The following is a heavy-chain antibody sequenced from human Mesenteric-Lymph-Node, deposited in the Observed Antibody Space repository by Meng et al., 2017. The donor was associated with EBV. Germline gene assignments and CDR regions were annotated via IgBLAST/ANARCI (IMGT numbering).Heavy chain of an antibody. CDR1: GFTFSSHS. CDR2: ITGNGGNT. Sequence: ELQLLEAGGGLGQPGGSLRLSCAASGFTFSSHSMSWVRQAPGKGLEWVSAITGNGGNTYYADSVKGRFTISRDNSKNTVYLQMNSLRAEDTAVYYCARLTDYWGQGTLVTVSS. CDR3: ARLTDY. V-gene: IGHV3-23*01. J-gene: IGHJ4*02. D-gene: IGHD3-9*01.